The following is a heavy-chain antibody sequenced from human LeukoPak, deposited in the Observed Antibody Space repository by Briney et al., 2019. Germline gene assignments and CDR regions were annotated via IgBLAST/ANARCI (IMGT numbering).Heavy chain of an antibody. D-gene: IGHD3-10*01. Sequence: PGGSLRLSCAASGFIVSNSYMSWVRQAPGKGLEWISVIYSGGNSYYADSVKGRFTISRDNSKNTLYLQMNNLRAEATAVYYCARDHFGVPTGIWGQGTMVTVPS. J-gene: IGHJ3*02. CDR3: ARDHFGVPTGI. CDR1: GFIVSNSY. CDR2: IYSGGNS. V-gene: IGHV3-66*01.